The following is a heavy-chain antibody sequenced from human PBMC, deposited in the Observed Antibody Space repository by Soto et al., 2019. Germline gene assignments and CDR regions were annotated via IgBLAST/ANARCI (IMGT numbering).Heavy chain of an antibody. J-gene: IGHJ4*02. CDR3: AKAWSTVAGLFDY. CDR1: GFIVSTNY. D-gene: IGHD6-19*01. V-gene: IGHV3-53*01. CDR2: IYSDGST. Sequence: EVPLVESGGGLIRPGGSLRLSCAASGFIVSTNYMAWVRQAPGKGLEWVSSIYSDGSTYYVDSVKGRFTISRDNSKNTLYLQMNRLRAEDTAVYYCAKAWSTVAGLFDYWGQGTLVTVSS.